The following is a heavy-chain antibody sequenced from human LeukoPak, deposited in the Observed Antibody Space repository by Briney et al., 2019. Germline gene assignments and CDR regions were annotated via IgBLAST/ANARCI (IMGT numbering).Heavy chain of an antibody. Sequence: PSETLSLTCTVSGGSISSYYWSWIRQPPGKGLEWIGYIYYSGSTNYNPSLKSRVTISVDTSKNQFSLKLSSVTAADTAVYYCASSYCGGDCYGLDYFDYWGQGTLVTVSS. CDR1: GGSISSYY. D-gene: IGHD2-21*02. J-gene: IGHJ4*02. CDR3: ASSYCGGDCYGLDYFDY. CDR2: IYYSGST. V-gene: IGHV4-59*01.